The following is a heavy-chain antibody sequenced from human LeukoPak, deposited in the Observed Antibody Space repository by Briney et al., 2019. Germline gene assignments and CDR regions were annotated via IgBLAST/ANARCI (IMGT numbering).Heavy chain of an antibody. J-gene: IGHJ4*02. CDR3: ASQPRTSQWLRFNY. V-gene: IGHV1-69*13. CDR2: IIPIFGTA. D-gene: IGHD5-12*01. CDR1: GGTFSSYA. Sequence: SANVSCKASGGTFSSYAISWVRQAPGQGLEWMGGIIPIFGTANYAQKFQGRVTITADESTSTAYMELSSLRSEDTAVYYCASQPRTSQWLRFNYWGQGTLVTVSS.